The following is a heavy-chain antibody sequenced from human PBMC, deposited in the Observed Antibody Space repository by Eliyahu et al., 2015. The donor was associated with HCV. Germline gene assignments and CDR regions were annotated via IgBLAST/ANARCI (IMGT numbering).Heavy chain of an antibody. CDR1: GXSITTYY. D-gene: IGHD6-19*01. CDR3: ASGGGGIAVAGTGGWFDP. J-gene: IGHJ5*02. Sequence: QVQLQESGPGLVQPSETLSLTCTVSGXSITTYYWSWTRQPPGKGLEWXXYXFXXGXANYHPSLKXRVTIALDTXKNQFSLKLSSVTAADTAVYYCASGGGGIAVAGTGGWFDPWGQGTLVTVSS. V-gene: IGHV4-59*01. CDR2: XFXXGXA.